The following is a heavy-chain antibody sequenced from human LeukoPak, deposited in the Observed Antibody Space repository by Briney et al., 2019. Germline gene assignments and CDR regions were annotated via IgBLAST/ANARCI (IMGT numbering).Heavy chain of an antibody. V-gene: IGHV3-74*01. J-gene: IGHJ4*02. D-gene: IGHD3-22*01. CDR3: ARATYDSSGYYPPSLGY. CDR2: INSDGSSK. Sequence: GGSLRLSCAASGFTFSSYWMHWVRQAPGKGLVWVSRINSDGSSKSYADSVKGRFTISRDNAKNTLYLQMNSLRAEDTAVYYCARATYDSSGYYPPSLGYWGQGTLVTVSS. CDR1: GFTFSSYW.